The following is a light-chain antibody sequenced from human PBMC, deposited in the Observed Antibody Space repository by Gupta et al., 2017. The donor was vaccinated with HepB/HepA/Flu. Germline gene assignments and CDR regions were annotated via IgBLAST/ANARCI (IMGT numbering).Light chain of an antibody. V-gene: IGKV1-6*01. CDR1: QGIRND. Sequence: ALQMTQSPSSLSASVGDRVTITCRASQGIRNDLGWYQQKPGKAPSLLMYGSSRLQSGVPSRFSGSGSGTDFTLTISSLQPEDFATYYCLQDYNYPRTFGQGTKVEIK. J-gene: IGKJ1*01. CDR2: GSS. CDR3: LQDYNYPRT.